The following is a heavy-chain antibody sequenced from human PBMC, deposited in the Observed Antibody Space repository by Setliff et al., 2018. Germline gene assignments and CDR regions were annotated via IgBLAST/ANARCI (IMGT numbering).Heavy chain of an antibody. Sequence: ASVKVSCKASGYTFTSYDINWVRQATGQGLEWMGWMNPTSGNTGYAQNFQGRVTMTTDTSTSTAYMEMRSLRSDDTAVYFCVRVPRLEWIMPTFDYWGQGTLVTVSS. CDR1: GYTFTSYD. J-gene: IGHJ4*02. D-gene: IGHD3-3*01. CDR3: VRVPRLEWIMPTFDY. V-gene: IGHV1-8*01. CDR2: MNPTSGNT.